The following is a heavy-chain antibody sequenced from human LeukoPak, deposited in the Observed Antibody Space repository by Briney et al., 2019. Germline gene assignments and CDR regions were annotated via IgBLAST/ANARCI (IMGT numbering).Heavy chain of an antibody. Sequence: GGSLRLSCAASGFTVSSNYMTWVRQAPGKGLEWVSVIYTSGSTYYADSVKGRFTISRDSSKNTLCLQMNSLRAEDTAVYYCARGRSGHYFDYWGQGTLVTVSS. J-gene: IGHJ4*02. CDR3: ARGRSGHYFDY. V-gene: IGHV3-66*01. CDR2: IYTSGST. CDR1: GFTVSSNY.